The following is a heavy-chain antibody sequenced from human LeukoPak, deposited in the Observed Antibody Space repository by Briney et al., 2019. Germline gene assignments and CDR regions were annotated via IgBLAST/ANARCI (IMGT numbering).Heavy chain of an antibody. CDR2: IRFDGSDK. J-gene: IGHJ4*02. V-gene: IGHV3-30*02. CDR3: AKDRLDTMLRGRYYFDS. D-gene: IGHD3-10*01. Sequence: GGSLRLSCAASGFGFSNFGIHWVRQAPGKGLEWVAFIRFDGSDKYYADSVKGRFTISRDNSEKMLYLQMNSLRAEDTAVYYCAKDRLDTMLRGRYYFDSWGQGTLVTVSS. CDR1: GFGFSNFG.